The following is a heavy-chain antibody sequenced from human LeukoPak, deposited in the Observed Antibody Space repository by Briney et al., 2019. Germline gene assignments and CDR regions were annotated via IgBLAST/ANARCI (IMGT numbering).Heavy chain of an antibody. CDR3: AKAGDPPYWYFDL. CDR1: GFTFDDYA. CDR2: ISWNSGSI. D-gene: IGHD7-27*01. V-gene: IGHV3-9*01. Sequence: GRSLRLSCAASGFTFDDYAMHWVRQAPGKGLEWVSGISWNSGSIGYADSVKGRFTISRDNAKNSLYLQMNSLRAEDTALYYCAKAGDPPYWYFDLWGRGTLVTVSS. J-gene: IGHJ2*01.